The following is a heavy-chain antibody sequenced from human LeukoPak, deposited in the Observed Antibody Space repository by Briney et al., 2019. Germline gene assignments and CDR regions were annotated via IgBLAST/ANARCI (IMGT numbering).Heavy chain of an antibody. V-gene: IGHV3-30*18. J-gene: IGHJ4*02. D-gene: IGHD5-24*01. CDR3: AKDRHPARTDGYYFEH. CDR1: AFTFSTYG. CDR2: ILYDGNNK. Sequence: GGSLRLSCVASAFTFSTYGMHWVRQAPGKGLEWVAVILYDGNNKYYADSVSGRFTISRDNSKNTLYLQMNSLRPEDTAVYYCAKDRHPARTDGYYFEHWGQGTLVTVSS.